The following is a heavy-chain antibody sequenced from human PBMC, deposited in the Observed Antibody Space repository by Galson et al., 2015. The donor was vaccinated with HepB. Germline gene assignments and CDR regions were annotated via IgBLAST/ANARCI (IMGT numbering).Heavy chain of an antibody. J-gene: IGHJ4*02. V-gene: IGHV4-59*01. CDR2: VHHSGKT. CDR3: AKGAGWYDY. CDR1: GVSMSSAY. Sequence: QVQLQESGPGLVKPSETLSLTCTVSGVSMSSAYWSWLRHFPGKGLEWIAYVHHSGKTNYNPSLNSRVTISADMSKSEFSLKLTSMTTADTAVYYCAKGAGWYDYWGQGTLVTVSS. D-gene: IGHD6-19*01.